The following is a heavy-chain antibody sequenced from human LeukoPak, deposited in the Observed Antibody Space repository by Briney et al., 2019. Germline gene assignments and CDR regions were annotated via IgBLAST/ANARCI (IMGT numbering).Heavy chain of an antibody. CDR1: GFTVSSNY. CDR2: IYSGGST. V-gene: IGHV3-53*01. CDR3: ARDYYYHSSGYSVWYFDH. D-gene: IGHD3-22*01. Sequence: GGSLRLSCAASGFTVSSNYMSWVRQAPGKGLEWVSVIYSGGSTYYADSVKGRFTISRDNSKNTLYLQMNSLRAEDTAVYYCARDYYYHSSGYSVWYFDHWGQGTLVTVSS. J-gene: IGHJ4*02.